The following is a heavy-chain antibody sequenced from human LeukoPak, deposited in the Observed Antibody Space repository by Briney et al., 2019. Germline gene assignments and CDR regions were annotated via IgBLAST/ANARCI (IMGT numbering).Heavy chain of an antibody. V-gene: IGHV3-33*01. CDR2: VWYDDAVK. CDR3: ARALLDSSGWYPLSWQFDY. D-gene: IGHD6-19*01. Sequence: GGSLRLSCAASGFTFSNYGMHWVRQAPGKGLEWLAVVWYDDAVKNYADSVKGRFTISRDNSKNTLYLQMNSLRAEDTAVYYCARALLDSSGWYPLSWQFDYWGQGTLVTVSS. CDR1: GFTFSNYG. J-gene: IGHJ4*02.